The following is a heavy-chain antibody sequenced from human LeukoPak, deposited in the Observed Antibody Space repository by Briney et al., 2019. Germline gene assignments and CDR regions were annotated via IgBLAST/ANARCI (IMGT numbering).Heavy chain of an antibody. CDR1: AFTFSSNA. D-gene: IGHD2-2*01. J-gene: IGHJ4*02. V-gene: IGHV3-33*08. Sequence: GGSLRLSCAASAFTFSSNAMHWVRQAPGKGLEWVAVIWFNGGKKYFPDSVKGRFTISRDNSKNTVYLQMNSLKVEDTAVYYCARHGEGVDVVVPAADFDSWGQGALVTVSS. CDR3: ARHGEGVDVVVPAADFDS. CDR2: IWFNGGKK.